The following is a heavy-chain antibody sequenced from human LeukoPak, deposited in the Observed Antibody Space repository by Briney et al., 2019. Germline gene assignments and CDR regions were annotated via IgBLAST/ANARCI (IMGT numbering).Heavy chain of an antibody. V-gene: IGHV3-21*01. J-gene: IGHJ4*02. CDR3: ARGTVGATTKNHFDY. D-gene: IGHD1-26*01. CDR2: ISSSSSYI. CDR1: GVTFTSYN. Sequence: GGSLRLSCAASGVTFTSYNMNWVRQAPGKGLEWVSSISSSSSYIYYADSVKGRFTISRDNAKNSLYLQMNAPRAAETSVYYCARGTVGATTKNHFDYWGQGTLVTVSS.